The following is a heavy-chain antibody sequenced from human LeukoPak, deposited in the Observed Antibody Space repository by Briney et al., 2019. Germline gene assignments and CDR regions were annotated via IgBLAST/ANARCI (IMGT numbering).Heavy chain of an antibody. V-gene: IGHV3-33*01. CDR2: IWYDGSNK. CDR1: GFTFSSYG. Sequence: GGSLRLSCAASGFTFSSYGMHWVRQAPGKGLGWVAVIWYDGSNKYYADSVKGRFTISRDNSKNTLHLQMNSLRAEDTAVYYCARDLTYYYDSSGYYTETLYYYYGMDVWGQGTTVTVSS. CDR3: ARDLTYYYDSSGYYTETLYYYYGMDV. J-gene: IGHJ6*02. D-gene: IGHD3-22*01.